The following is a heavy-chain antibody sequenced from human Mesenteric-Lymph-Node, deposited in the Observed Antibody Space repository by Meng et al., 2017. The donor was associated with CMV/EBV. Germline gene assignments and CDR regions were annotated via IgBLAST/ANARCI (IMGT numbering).Heavy chain of an antibody. CDR3: TRAVFGVLTYYFDC. CDR2: NYYSGST. V-gene: IGHV4-61*01. CDR1: GGSVSSNSHY. Sequence: SETLSLTCTVSGGSVSSNSHYWSWIRQPPGKGLEWIGYNYYSGSTNYNPSLKSRVTTSVDTSKNQFSLKLTSVTAADTAVYYCTRAVFGVLTYYFDCWGQGTLVTVSS. D-gene: IGHD3-3*01. J-gene: IGHJ4*02.